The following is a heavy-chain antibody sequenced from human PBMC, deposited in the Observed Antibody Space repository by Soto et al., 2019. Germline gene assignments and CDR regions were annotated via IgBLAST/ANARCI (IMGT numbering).Heavy chain of an antibody. Sequence: SETLSLTCTVSGGSISSYYWSWIRQPPGKGLEWIGYIYYSGSTNYNPSLKSRVTISVDTSKNQFSLKLSSVTAADTAVYYCARGQGEYYDFWSGYYHNWFDPCGQGTLVTVSS. D-gene: IGHD3-3*01. CDR3: ARGQGEYYDFWSGYYHNWFDP. CDR2: IYYSGST. CDR1: GGSISSYY. V-gene: IGHV4-59*01. J-gene: IGHJ5*02.